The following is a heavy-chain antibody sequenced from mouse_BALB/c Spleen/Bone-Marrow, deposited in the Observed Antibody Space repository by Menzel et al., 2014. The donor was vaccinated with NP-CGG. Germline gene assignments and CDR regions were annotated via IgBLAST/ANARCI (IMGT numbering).Heavy chain of an antibody. D-gene: IGHD2-4*01. Sequence: QVQLQQSGPGLVQPSQSLSITCTASGFSLTSYGVHWVRQSPGKGLEWLGVIWSGGSTDYNAAFIPRLSISKDNSKSQVFFKMNSPQANDTAIYYCARGLYYDYESAYWGQGTLVTVSA. CDR3: ARGLYYDYESAY. J-gene: IGHJ3*01. CDR2: IWSGGST. V-gene: IGHV2-2*02. CDR1: GFSLTSYG.